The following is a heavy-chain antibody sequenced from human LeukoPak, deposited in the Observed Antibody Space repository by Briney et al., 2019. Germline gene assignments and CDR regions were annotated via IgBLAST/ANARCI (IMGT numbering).Heavy chain of an antibody. CDR3: ARESSGPTIDI. V-gene: IGHV1-69*04. Sequence: GASVKVSCEASGGTFSSYAISWVRQAPGQGLEWMGRIIPIFGIANYAQKFQGRVTITADKSTSTAYMELSSLRSEDTAVYYCARESSGPTIDIWGQGTMVTVSS. CDR2: IIPIFGIA. J-gene: IGHJ3*02. CDR1: GGTFSSYA. D-gene: IGHD3-22*01.